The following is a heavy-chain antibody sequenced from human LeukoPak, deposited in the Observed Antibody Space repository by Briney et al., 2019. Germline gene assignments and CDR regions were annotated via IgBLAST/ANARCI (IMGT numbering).Heavy chain of an antibody. V-gene: IGHV1-69*04. D-gene: IGHD6-19*01. Sequence: ASVKVSCKASGGTFSSYAISWVRQAPGQGLEWMGRIIPILGIANYAQKFQGRVTITADKSTSTAYMELSSLRSEDTAVYYCARGGVAGTICYFDYWGQGTLVTVSS. CDR3: ARGGVAGTICYFDY. J-gene: IGHJ4*02. CDR1: GGTFSSYA. CDR2: IIPILGIA.